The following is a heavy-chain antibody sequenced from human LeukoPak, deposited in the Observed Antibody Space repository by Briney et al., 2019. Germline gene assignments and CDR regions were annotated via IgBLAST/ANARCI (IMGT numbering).Heavy chain of an antibody. CDR2: IYYSGST. J-gene: IGHJ4*02. V-gene: IGHV4-59*08. Sequence: SETLSLTCTVSGGSISSAYYWSWIRQPPGKGLKWIGCIYYSGSTSYNPSLKSRVTISLDTSKNQFSLRLSSVTAADTAVYFCARREGYAYSYSIDFWGQGTLVTVSS. D-gene: IGHD2-15*01. CDR1: GGSISSAYY. CDR3: ARREGYAYSYSIDF.